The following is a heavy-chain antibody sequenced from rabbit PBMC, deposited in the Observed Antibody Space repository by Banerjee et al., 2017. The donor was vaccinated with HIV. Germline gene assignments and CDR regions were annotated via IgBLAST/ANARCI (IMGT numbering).Heavy chain of an antibody. Sequence: QQLVESGGGLVKPGASLTLTCTASGFSFSSGYYMCWVRQAPGKGLEWIACSYTADGTTYYASWAKGRFTISKTSSTAVTLQMSSLAAADTATYFCARSRAGSSYWTFNAFDLWGQGTLVTVS. V-gene: IGHV1S40*01. CDR3: ARSRAGSSYWTFNAFDL. D-gene: IGHD8-1*01. CDR2: SYTADGTT. CDR1: GFSFSSGYY. J-gene: IGHJ3*01.